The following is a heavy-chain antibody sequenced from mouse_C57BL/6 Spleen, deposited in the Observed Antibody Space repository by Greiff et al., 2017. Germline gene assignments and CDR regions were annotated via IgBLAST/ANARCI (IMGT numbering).Heavy chain of an antibody. CDR3: ARSGNYRTWFAY. Sequence: VQLQQPGAELVKPGASVKMSCKASGYTFTSYWITWVKQRPGQGLEWIGDIYPGSGSTNYNEKFKSKATLTVDTSSSTAYMQLSSLTSEDSAVYYCARSGNYRTWFAYWGQGTLVTVSA. V-gene: IGHV1-55*01. CDR2: IYPGSGST. J-gene: IGHJ3*01. D-gene: IGHD2-1*01. CDR1: GYTFTSYW.